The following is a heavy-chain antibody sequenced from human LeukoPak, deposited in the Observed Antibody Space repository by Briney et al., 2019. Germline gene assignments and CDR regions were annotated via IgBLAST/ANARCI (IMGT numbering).Heavy chain of an antibody. Sequence: GGSLRLSCAASGFSFGGYGMHWVRQAPGRGLEWVAVITYDGRNKYYADSVKGRFTISRDNAKSTLYLQMNSLRSEDTAVYYCARGPQRGAAANYYGMDVWGQGTTVTVSS. D-gene: IGHD2-2*01. CDR3: ARGPQRGAAANYYGMDV. J-gene: IGHJ6*02. CDR2: ITYDGRNK. CDR1: GFSFGGYG. V-gene: IGHV3-30*03.